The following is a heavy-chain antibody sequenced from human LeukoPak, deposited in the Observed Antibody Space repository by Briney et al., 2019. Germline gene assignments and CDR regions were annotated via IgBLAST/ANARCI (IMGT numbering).Heavy chain of an antibody. CDR1: GGSFSDYY. J-gene: IGHJ3*02. Sequence: SETLSPTCAVYGGSFSDYYWIWIRQPPGKGLEWIGEIFHGGSPNCNPSLKSRVTTSVDTSKNQFSLKLSSVTAADTAVYYCARGPSRRRFLEWFQNDAFDIWGQGTMVTVSS. D-gene: IGHD3-3*01. V-gene: IGHV4-34*01. CDR2: IFHGGSP. CDR3: ARGPSRRRFLEWFQNDAFDI.